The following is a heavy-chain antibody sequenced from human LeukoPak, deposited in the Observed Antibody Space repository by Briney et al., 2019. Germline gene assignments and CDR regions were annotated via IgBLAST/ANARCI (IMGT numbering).Heavy chain of an antibody. CDR2: INHSGSI. J-gene: IGHJ4*02. D-gene: IGHD2-21*02. CDR1: GFTVSSNY. CDR3: TRGKPETVFDS. Sequence: GSLRLSCAASGFTVSSNYMSWVRQAPGKWLEWIGEINHSGSINYNPSLKSRVTISVDTSNDQFSLKLTSVTAADTAVYYCTRGKPETVFDSWGQGTLVTVSS. V-gene: IGHV4-34*01.